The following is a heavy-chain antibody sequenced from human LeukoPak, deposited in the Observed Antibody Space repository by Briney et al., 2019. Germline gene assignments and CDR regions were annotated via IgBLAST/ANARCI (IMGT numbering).Heavy chain of an antibody. J-gene: IGHJ4*02. Sequence: PSETLSLTCTVSGGSISSYYWSWIRQPPGKGLEWIGCIYYSGSTNYNPSLKSRVTISVDTSKNQFSLKLSSVTAADTAVYYCATCCGYSYANDYWGQGTLVTVSS. CDR3: ATCCGYSYANDY. V-gene: IGHV4-59*08. CDR2: IYYSGST. CDR1: GGSISSYY. D-gene: IGHD5-18*01.